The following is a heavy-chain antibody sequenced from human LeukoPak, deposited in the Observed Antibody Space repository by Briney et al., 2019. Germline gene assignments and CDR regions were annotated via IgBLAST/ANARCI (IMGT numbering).Heavy chain of an antibody. J-gene: IGHJ4*02. Sequence: GGSLRLSCAASRFTFSSYEMNWVRQAPGKGLEWVSYIRSSGTTIYYADSVKGRFTISRDNAKNSLYLQMNSLRAEDTAVYYCARAGYSSGYYFEYWGQGTLVTVSS. CDR3: ARAGYSSGYYFEY. V-gene: IGHV3-48*03. CDR2: IRSSGTTI. D-gene: IGHD3-22*01. CDR1: RFTFSSYE.